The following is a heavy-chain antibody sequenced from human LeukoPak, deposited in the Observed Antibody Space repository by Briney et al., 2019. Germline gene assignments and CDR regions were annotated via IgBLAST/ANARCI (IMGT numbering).Heavy chain of an antibody. CDR1: DGSVSSGYYY. CDR2: IYYTGST. V-gene: IGHV4-61*01. Sequence: SSETLSLTCTVSDGSVSSGYYYWTWIRQPPGKGLEWIGYIYYTGSTNYNPSLKSRVTMSVDTSKNQFSLKLSSVTAADTAVYYCAKATVGKWFDPWGQGTLVTVSP. CDR3: AKATVGKWFDP. D-gene: IGHD4-23*01. J-gene: IGHJ5*02.